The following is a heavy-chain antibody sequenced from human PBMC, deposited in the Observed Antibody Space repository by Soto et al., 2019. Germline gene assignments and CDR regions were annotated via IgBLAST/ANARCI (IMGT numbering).Heavy chain of an antibody. Sequence: QVQLVQSGAEVKKPGASVKVSCKASGYTFTGYYMHWVRQAPGQGLEWMGWINPNSGGTNYAQKFQGRVTMTMDTSISTAYMELSRLRSDDTAVYYCARELGSSWYGRGWFDPWGQGTLVTVSS. CDR1: GYTFTGYY. D-gene: IGHD6-13*01. J-gene: IGHJ5*02. V-gene: IGHV1-2*02. CDR2: INPNSGGT. CDR3: ARELGSSWYGRGWFDP.